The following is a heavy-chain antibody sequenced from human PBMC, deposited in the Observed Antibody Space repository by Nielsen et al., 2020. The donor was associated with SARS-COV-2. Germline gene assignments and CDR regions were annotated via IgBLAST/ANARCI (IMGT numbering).Heavy chain of an antibody. Sequence: GESLKISCAASGFTFSSYGMHWVRQAPGKGLEWVAVIWYDGSNKYYADSVKGRFTISRDNSKNTLYLQMNSLRAEDTAVYYCARDHSSSWSPLNLFDYWGQGTLVTVSS. J-gene: IGHJ4*02. D-gene: IGHD6-13*01. CDR2: IWYDGSNK. CDR3: ARDHSSSWSPLNLFDY. CDR1: GFTFSSYG. V-gene: IGHV3-33*01.